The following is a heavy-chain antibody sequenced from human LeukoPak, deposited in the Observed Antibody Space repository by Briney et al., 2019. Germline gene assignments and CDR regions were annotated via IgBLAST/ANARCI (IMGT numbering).Heavy chain of an antibody. CDR3: ARETTLGPIGDY. CDR2: IWYDGSNK. CDR1: GFTFSSYG. V-gene: IGHV3-33*08. J-gene: IGHJ4*02. Sequence: GGSLRLSCAASGFTFSSYGMHWVRQAPGKGLEWVAVIWYDGSNKYYADSVKGRSTISRDNSKNTLYLQMNSLRAEDTAVYYCARETTLGPIGDYWGQGTLVTVSS. D-gene: IGHD1-14*01.